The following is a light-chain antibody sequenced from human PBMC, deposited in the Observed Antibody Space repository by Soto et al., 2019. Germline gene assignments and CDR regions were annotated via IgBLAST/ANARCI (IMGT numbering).Light chain of an antibody. CDR3: QSYDSSLSGSAV. J-gene: IGLJ1*01. CDR2: GNG. Sequence: QSVLTQPPSVSGAPGQRVTISCTGSSSNIGAGHDVHWYQQLPGTAPKLLIYGNGNRPSGVPDRFSGSKSGTSASLAITGLQAEDEADYYCQSYDSSLSGSAVFGTGTKVTVL. V-gene: IGLV1-40*01. CDR1: SSNIGAGHD.